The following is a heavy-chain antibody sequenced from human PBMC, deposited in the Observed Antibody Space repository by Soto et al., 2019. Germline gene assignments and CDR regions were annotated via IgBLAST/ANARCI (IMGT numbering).Heavy chain of an antibody. J-gene: IGHJ4*02. CDR1: GGTFSGFY. V-gene: IGHV4-34*08. CDR3: ASALGGH. CDR2: INHSGST. D-gene: IGHD3-16*01. Sequence: PSETMSLTCAVHGGTFSGFYWSWIHQSPGKGPEWIGEINHSGSTNYNPSLKSRVTISVDTSRDQFSLNLSSVTAADTAMYYCASALGGHWGQGILVTVSS.